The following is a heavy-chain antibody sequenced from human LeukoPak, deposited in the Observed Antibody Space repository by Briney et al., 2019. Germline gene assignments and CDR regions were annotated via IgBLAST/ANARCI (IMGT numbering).Heavy chain of an antibody. Sequence: PGGSLRLSCAASGFTFSSYWMHWVRQAPGKGLEWVALIWYDGSNKYYADSVKGRFTISRDNSKNTLYLQMNSLRAEDTAVYYCAREARIAVAGSFGYWGQGTLVTVSS. D-gene: IGHD6-19*01. CDR2: IWYDGSNK. J-gene: IGHJ4*02. V-gene: IGHV3-33*08. CDR1: GFTFSSYW. CDR3: AREARIAVAGSFGY.